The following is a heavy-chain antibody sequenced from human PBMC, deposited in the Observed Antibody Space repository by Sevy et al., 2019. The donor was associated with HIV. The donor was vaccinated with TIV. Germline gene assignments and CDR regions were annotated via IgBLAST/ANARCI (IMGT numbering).Heavy chain of an antibody. Sequence: GGSLRLSCAASGFTFSSYAMSWVRQAPGKGLEWVSCIIGSGGRTYYAESVKGRFTISRDNAKNTRYLQMNNLRAEDTAVYYCAKDGHDYGDFYFNYWGQGTLVTVSS. CDR2: IIGSGGRT. CDR3: AKDGHDYGDFYFNY. V-gene: IGHV3-23*01. J-gene: IGHJ4*02. CDR1: GFTFSSYA. D-gene: IGHD4-17*01.